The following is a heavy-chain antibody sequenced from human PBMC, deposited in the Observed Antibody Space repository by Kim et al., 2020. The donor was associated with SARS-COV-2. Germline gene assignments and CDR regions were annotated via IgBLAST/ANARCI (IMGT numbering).Heavy chain of an antibody. CDR3: ARHFGTTFIYWFDP. Sequence: SETLSLTCTVSGGSISSYYWSWIRQPPGKGLEWIGYIYYSGSTNYNPSLKSRVTISVDTSKNQFSLKLSSVTAADTAVYYCARHFGTTFIYWFDPWGQGTLVTVSS. CDR2: IYYSGST. V-gene: IGHV4-59*01. D-gene: IGHD1-1*01. J-gene: IGHJ5*02. CDR1: GGSISSYY.